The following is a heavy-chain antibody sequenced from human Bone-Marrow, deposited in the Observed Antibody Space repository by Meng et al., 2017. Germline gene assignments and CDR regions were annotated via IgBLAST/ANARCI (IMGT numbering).Heavy chain of an antibody. V-gene: IGHV4-34*01. D-gene: IGHD4-23*01. CDR1: GGSFSGYY. J-gene: IGHJ4*02. CDR2: INHSGST. CDR3: ARGVASPIFSTVVTPAFDY. Sequence: VQLSQGGAGLLKPAETLSLTCAFYGGSFSGYYWSWIRQPPGKGLEWIGEINHSGSTNYNPSLKSRVTISVDTSKNQFSLKLSSVTAADTAVYYCARGVASPIFSTVVTPAFDYWGQGTLVTVSS.